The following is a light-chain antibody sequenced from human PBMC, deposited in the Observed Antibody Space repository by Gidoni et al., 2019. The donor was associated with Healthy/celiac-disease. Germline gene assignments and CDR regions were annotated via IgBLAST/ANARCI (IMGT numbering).Light chain of an antibody. CDR1: NIGSKS. CDR2: YDS. V-gene: IGLV3-21*04. CDR3: QVWDSSSDHPGYV. J-gene: IGLJ1*01. Sequence: SYVLTQPTSVSVAPGKTARITCGGNNIGSKSVHWYQQKPGQAPVLVIYYDSDRPSGIPERFSGSNSGNTATLTISRVEAGDEADYYCQVWDSSSDHPGYVFGTGTKVTVL.